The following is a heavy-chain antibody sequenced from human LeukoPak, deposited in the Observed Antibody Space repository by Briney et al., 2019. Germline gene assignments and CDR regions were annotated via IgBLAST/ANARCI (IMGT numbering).Heavy chain of an antibody. CDR3: TRSTGWYSDY. CDR1: GFTLGDYA. Sequence: GGSLRLSCTASGFTLGDYAMSWVRQAPGKGLEWVGFIRSKAYGGTTEYAASVKGRFTISRDDSKSIAYLQMNSLETEDTAVYYCTRSTGWYSDYWGQGTLVTVSP. V-gene: IGHV3-49*04. J-gene: IGHJ4*02. D-gene: IGHD6-19*01. CDR2: IRSKAYGGTT.